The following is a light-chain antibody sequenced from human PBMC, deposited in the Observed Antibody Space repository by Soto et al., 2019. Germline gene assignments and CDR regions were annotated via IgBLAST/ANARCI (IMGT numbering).Light chain of an antibody. V-gene: IGLV2-14*01. CDR1: SSDIGGYIY. Sequence: QSALTQPASVSASPGQSITISCTGTSSDIGGYIYVSWYQHHPGKAPRLMIYEVSSRPSGVSNRFSGSKSGTSASLAISGLRSEDEADYYCAAWDDSLSGLWVFGTGTKVTVL. CDR3: AAWDDSLSGLWV. CDR2: EVS. J-gene: IGLJ1*01.